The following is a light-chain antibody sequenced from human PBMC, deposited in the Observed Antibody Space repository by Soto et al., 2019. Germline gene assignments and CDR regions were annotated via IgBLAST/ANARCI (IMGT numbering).Light chain of an antibody. Sequence: QSVLIQPPSASGTAGQRVTISCSGSTSNIGSNTVNWYQQLPGTAPKTLIYSNNQRPSGVPDRFPGSKSGTSGSLAISGLLSEDEADYYCAEWDDSLNGYVFRTGTTVTVL. V-gene: IGLV1-44*01. J-gene: IGLJ1*01. CDR3: AEWDDSLNGYV. CDR2: SNN. CDR1: TSNIGSNT.